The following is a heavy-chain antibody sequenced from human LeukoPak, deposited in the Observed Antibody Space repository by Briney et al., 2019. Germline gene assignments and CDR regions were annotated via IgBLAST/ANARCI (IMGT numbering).Heavy chain of an antibody. CDR2: INHSEST. CDR1: GGSFSGYY. CDR3: ARGGIAAAVNFDY. J-gene: IGHJ4*02. V-gene: IGHV4-34*01. Sequence: SETLSLTCAVYGGSFSGYYWSWIRQPPGKGLEWIGEINHSESTNYNPSLKSRVTISVDASKNQFSLKLSSVTAADTAVYYCARGGIAAAVNFDYWGQGTLVTVSS. D-gene: IGHD6-13*01.